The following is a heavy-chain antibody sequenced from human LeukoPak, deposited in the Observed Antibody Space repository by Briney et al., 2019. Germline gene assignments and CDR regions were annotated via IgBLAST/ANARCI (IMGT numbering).Heavy chain of an antibody. CDR2: ISINGGST. J-gene: IGHJ4*02. D-gene: IGHD3-9*01. CDR3: ARDTRGDYDILTGYDY. Sequence: GGSLRLSCSGSGFSFSSYTMHWVRQAPGKGLEYVSAISINGGSTYYADSVKGRFTISRENSKNTLYLQMNSLRAEDTAVYYCARDTRGDYDILTGYDYWGQGTLVTVSS. CDR1: GFSFSSYT. V-gene: IGHV3-64*04.